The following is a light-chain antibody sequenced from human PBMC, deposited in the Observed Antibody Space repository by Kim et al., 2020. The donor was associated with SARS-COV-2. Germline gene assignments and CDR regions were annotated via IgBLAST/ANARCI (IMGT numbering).Light chain of an antibody. Sequence: RGTISCSGSSSNIGSNTVNWYQQLPGTAPKLLIYSNDQRPSGVPDRFSGSKSGTSASLAISGLQSEDEADYYCAAWDDSLNGLWVFGGGTQLTVL. J-gene: IGLJ3*02. V-gene: IGLV1-44*01. CDR3: AAWDDSLNGLWV. CDR2: SND. CDR1: SSNIGSNT.